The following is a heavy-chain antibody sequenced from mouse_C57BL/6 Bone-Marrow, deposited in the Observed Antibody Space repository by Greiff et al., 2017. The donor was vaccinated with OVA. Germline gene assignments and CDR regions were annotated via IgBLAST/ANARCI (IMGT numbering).Heavy chain of an antibody. CDR3: ARGGDWDVGWDVEV. J-gene: IGHJ1*03. CDR2: IDPSDSYT. D-gene: IGHD4-1*01. CDR1: GYTFTSYW. V-gene: IGHV1-69*01. Sequence: QVQLQQPGAELVMPGASVKLSCKASGYTFTSYWMHWVKQRPGQGLEWIGDIDPSDSYTNYNQKFKGKSTLTVDKSSSTAYMQLSSLTSEDSAVDYCARGGDWDVGWDVEVWGTGTTVTVSS.